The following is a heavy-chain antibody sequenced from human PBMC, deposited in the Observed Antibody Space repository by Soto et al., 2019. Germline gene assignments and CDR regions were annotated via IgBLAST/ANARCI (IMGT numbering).Heavy chain of an antibody. Sequence: GGSLRLSCAASGFTFTNAWMNWVRQAPGKGLEWVGRIKGKTDGGTTDYAAPVKGRFTISRDDSKNTLFLQMSSLKTDDTAVYYCTTDYGSGSYFSDYWGQGTLVTVSS. CDR3: TTDYGSGSYFSDY. CDR1: GFTFTNAW. CDR2: IKGKTDGGTT. V-gene: IGHV3-15*07. J-gene: IGHJ4*02. D-gene: IGHD3-10*01.